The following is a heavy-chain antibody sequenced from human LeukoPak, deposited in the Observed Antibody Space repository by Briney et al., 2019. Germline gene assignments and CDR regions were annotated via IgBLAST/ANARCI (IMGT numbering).Heavy chain of an antibody. D-gene: IGHD2-8*01. CDR3: ARLGYEGDFDY. J-gene: IGHJ4*02. CDR2: IIPIFGTA. V-gene: IGHV1-69*13. Sequence: SVKVSCTASGGTFSSYAISWVRQAPGQGLEWMGGIIPIFGTANYAQKFQGRVTITADESTSTAYMELSSLRSGDTAVYYCARLGYEGDFDYWGQGTLVTVSS. CDR1: GGTFSSYA.